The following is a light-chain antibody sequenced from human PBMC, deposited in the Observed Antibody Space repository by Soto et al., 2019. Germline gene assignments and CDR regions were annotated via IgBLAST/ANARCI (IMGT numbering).Light chain of an antibody. CDR3: GTWDSSLSGVI. CDR1: TSNIGSNY. CDR2: DND. J-gene: IGLJ2*01. Sequence: QSVLTQPPSVSAAPGQKVIISCSGSTSNIGSNYVSWYRLLPGTAPQLLIYDNDKRPSGIRDRFSGSRSGTSATLGISALQTWDEGDYFCGTWDSSLSGVIFGGGTKL. V-gene: IGLV1-51*01.